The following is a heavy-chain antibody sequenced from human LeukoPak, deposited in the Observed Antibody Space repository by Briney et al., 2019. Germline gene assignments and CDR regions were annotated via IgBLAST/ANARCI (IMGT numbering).Heavy chain of an antibody. CDR2: IYYSGST. V-gene: IGHV4-39*07. Sequence: PSETLSLTCAVSGGSVSSSIYYWGWVRQPPGKGLEWIGSIYYSGSTYYNPSLKSRVTISVDTSKNQLSLKLSSVTAADTAVYYCARAFGDFDYWGQGTLVTVSS. CDR3: ARAFGDFDY. J-gene: IGHJ4*02. CDR1: GGSVSSSIYY. D-gene: IGHD3-10*01.